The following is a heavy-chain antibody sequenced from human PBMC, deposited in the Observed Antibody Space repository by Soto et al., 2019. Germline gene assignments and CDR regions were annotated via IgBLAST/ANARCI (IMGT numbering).Heavy chain of an antibody. CDR3: ARRPYDSSALRSFDC. J-gene: IGHJ4*02. CDR2: IYYSGST. V-gene: IGHV4-30-4*01. D-gene: IGHD3-22*01. Sequence: PSETLSLTCTVSGGSISSGDYYWSWIRQPPGKGLEWIGYIYYSGSTYYNPSLKSRVTISVDTSKNQFSLKLSSVTAADTAVYYCARRPYDSSALRSFDCWGQGTLVTVSS. CDR1: GGSISSGDYY.